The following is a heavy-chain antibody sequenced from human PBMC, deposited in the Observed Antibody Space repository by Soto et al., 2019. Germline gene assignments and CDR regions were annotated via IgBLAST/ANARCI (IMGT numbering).Heavy chain of an antibody. CDR1: GFTFSSYW. V-gene: IGHV3-7*05. Sequence: EVQLVESGGGLVQPGGSLRLSCAASGFTFSSYWMSWVRQAPGKGLEWVANIKQDGSEKYYVDSVKGRFTISRDNAKNSLYLQMNSLRAEDTAVYYCARVSLVATTIYDYDGMDVWGQGTTVTVSS. CDR3: ARVSLVATTIYDYDGMDV. D-gene: IGHD5-12*01. J-gene: IGHJ6*02. CDR2: IKQDGSEK.